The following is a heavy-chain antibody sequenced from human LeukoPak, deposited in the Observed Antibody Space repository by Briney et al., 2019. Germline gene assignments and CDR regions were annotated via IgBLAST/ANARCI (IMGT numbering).Heavy chain of an antibody. J-gene: IGHJ6*02. CDR1: GGSISSYY. CDR2: IYTSGST. Sequence: PSETLSLTCTVSGGSISSYYWSWIRQPAGEGLEWIGRIYTSGSTNYNPSLKSRVTMSVDTSKNQFSLKLSSVTAADTAVYYCARDVYTYYDFWSGYRPTYYYYGMDVWGQGTTVTVSS. CDR3: ARDVYTYYDFWSGYRPTYYYYGMDV. D-gene: IGHD3-3*01. V-gene: IGHV4-4*07.